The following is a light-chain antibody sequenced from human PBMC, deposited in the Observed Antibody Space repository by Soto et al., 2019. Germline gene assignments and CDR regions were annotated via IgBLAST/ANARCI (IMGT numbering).Light chain of an antibody. CDR1: QGIRND. J-gene: IGKJ1*01. CDR3: LQDYNYPWT. CDR2: AAS. V-gene: IGKV1-6*01. Sequence: AIQMTQSPSSLSASVGDRVTITCRASQGIRNDLGWYQQKPGKAPKLLIYAASSLQSGVPSSFSGSGSGTDFTLTISSLQPGDFATYYCLQDYNYPWTFGQGTKVEIK.